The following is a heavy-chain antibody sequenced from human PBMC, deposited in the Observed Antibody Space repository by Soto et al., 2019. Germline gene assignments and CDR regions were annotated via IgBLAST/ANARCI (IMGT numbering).Heavy chain of an antibody. CDR3: ARDPGSVSL. CDR2: MHYSGST. J-gene: IGHJ1*01. Sequence: QVQLQESGPGLVKASQTLSLTCTVSGGSVNNNDYYWSWIRQPPGKGLEGIGNMHYSGSTGYNPSLRSRVSMSVDTSKNHFSLKMNSVTPADTAVYYCARDPGSVSLWGQGTLFTVS. CDR1: GGSVNNNDYY. V-gene: IGHV4-30-4*01. D-gene: IGHD1-26*01.